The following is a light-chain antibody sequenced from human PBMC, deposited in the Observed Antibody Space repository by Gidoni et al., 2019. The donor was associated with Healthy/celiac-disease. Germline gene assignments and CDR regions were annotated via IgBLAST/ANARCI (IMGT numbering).Light chain of an antibody. Sequence: SYGLTQPPSVSVSPGQTARITCSGDALQKQYAYWYQQKPGQAPVLVIYKDSERPSGIPERFSGSSSGTTVTLTISGVQAEDEADYYCQSADSSGTYEVFGGGTKLTVL. CDR3: QSADSSGTYEV. CDR1: ALQKQY. V-gene: IGLV3-25*02. CDR2: KDS. J-gene: IGLJ2*01.